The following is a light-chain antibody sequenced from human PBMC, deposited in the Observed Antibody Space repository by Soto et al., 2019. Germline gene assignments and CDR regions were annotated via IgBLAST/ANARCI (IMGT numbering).Light chain of an antibody. CDR1: QSISSW. Sequence: DIQMTQSPSTLSASEGDRVTITCRASQSISSWLAWYQHKPGKAPKLLIYKASSLESGVPSRFSGSGSGTEFTLAISSLQADDFATYYCQQYKSYSLTFGGGTKVEIK. J-gene: IGKJ4*01. V-gene: IGKV1-5*03. CDR2: KAS. CDR3: QQYKSYSLT.